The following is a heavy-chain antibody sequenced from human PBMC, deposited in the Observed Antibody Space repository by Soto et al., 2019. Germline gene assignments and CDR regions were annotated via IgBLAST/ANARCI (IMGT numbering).Heavy chain of an antibody. CDR3: AIPDPGDFHY. Sequence: ETLGLTCSVSGGSISSTDWWSWVRQPPGKGLEWLGETYHSGSTYYNPSLRSRVAISVDTSQNLFSLTLTSVTAADTDVYYCAIPDPGDFHYWGQGALVTVYS. J-gene: IGHJ4*02. CDR2: TYHSGST. CDR1: GGSISSTDW. V-gene: IGHV4-4*02.